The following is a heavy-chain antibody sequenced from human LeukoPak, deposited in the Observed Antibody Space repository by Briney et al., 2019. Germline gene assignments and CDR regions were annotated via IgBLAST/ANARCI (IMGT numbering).Heavy chain of an antibody. CDR1: GFIFDDYG. Sequence: GGSLRLSCAASGFIFDDYGMTWVRQAPGKGLEWVSGITWNGGYTGYADSVKGRFTISRDTAKNSLYLQMNSLRAEDTAVYYCARDGYNSMFDYWGQGTLVTVSS. D-gene: IGHD5-24*01. V-gene: IGHV3-20*04. J-gene: IGHJ4*02. CDR3: ARDGYNSMFDY. CDR2: ITWNGGYT.